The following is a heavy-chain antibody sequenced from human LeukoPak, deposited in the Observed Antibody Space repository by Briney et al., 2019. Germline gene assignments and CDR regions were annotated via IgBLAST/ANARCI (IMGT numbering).Heavy chain of an antibody. CDR2: ISAYNGNT. V-gene: IGHV1-18*01. CDR1: GYTFTSYG. CDR3: ARASIVVVPAANYGGVGFLDY. J-gene: IGHJ4*02. D-gene: IGHD2-2*01. Sequence: ASVKVSCKASGYTFTSYGISWVRQAPGQGLEWMGWISAYNGNTNYAQKLQGRVTMTTDTSTSTAYMELRSLRSDDTAVYYCARASIVVVPAANYGGVGFLDYWGQGTLVTVSS.